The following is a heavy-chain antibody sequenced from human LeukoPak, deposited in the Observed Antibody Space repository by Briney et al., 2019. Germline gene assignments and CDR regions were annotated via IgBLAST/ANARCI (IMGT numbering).Heavy chain of an antibody. D-gene: IGHD5-12*01. CDR1: GGSISSYY. V-gene: IGHV4-4*07. J-gene: IGHJ6*03. CDR3: ARGQVATPQGYYYYYMDV. Sequence: SETLSLTCTVSGGSISSYYWSWIRQPAGKGLEWIGRIYTSGSTNYNPSLKSRVTMSVDTSKNQFSLKLSSVTAADTAVYYCARGQVATPQGYYYYYMDVWGKGTTVTVSS. CDR2: IYTSGST.